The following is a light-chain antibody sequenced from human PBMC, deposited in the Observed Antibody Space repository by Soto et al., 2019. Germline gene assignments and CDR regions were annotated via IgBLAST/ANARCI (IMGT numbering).Light chain of an antibody. V-gene: IGKV3-15*01. Sequence: IVLTQSPATLSVSPGESATLSCSASQNIYYNVAWYHHIPGQAPRLLIYRASTRANGVPARFRGSGSGTAFTLTISSLEPEDFAIYYCQKRNYWQVNFGQGTRLEI. CDR3: QKRNYWQVN. J-gene: IGKJ5*01. CDR2: RAS. CDR1: QNIYYN.